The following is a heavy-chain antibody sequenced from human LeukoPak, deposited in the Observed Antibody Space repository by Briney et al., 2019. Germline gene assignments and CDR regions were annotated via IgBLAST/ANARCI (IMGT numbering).Heavy chain of an antibody. CDR2: IKQDGSEE. Sequence: GGSLRLSCAASGFTFSIYWMSWVRQAPGKGLEWVANIKQDGSEEYYVDSVKGRFTISRDNAKNSLYLQMNSLRAEDTAVYYCARLVYSSGWDWGQGTLVTVSS. D-gene: IGHD6-19*01. J-gene: IGHJ4*02. CDR1: GFTFSIYW. V-gene: IGHV3-7*04. CDR3: ARLVYSSGWD.